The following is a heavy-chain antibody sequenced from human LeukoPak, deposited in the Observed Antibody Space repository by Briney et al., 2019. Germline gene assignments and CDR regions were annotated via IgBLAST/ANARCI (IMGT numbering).Heavy chain of an antibody. V-gene: IGHV3-7*01. CDR3: ERDWGAYYHFFDY. D-gene: IGHD3-22*01. CDR1: GFSMSVYW. Sequence: PGGSLRLSCEASGFSMSVYWMSWVRQAPGKGLEWVGNIKQDGSERKYVDSVKGRFTISMDNAKKSLYLQMDSLRAEDAGVYYCERDWGAYYHFFDYWGQGTLVTVSS. J-gene: IGHJ4*02. CDR2: IKQDGSER.